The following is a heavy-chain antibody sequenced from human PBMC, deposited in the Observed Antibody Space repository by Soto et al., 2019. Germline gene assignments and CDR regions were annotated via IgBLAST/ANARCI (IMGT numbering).Heavy chain of an antibody. CDR1: GFTFSSYW. Sequence: GGSLRLSCAASGFTFSSYWMHWVRQAPGKGLVWVSRINSDGSSTSYADSVQGRFTISRDNAKSTLYLQMNSLRAEDTAVYYCAREGPGWGGMDVWGQGTTVTVSS. CDR3: AREGPGWGGMDV. V-gene: IGHV3-74*01. D-gene: IGHD3-16*01. J-gene: IGHJ6*02. CDR2: INSDGSST.